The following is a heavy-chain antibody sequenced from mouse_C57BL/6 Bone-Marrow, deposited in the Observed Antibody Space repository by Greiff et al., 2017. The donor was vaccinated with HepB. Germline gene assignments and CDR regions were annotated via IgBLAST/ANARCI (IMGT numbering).Heavy chain of an antibody. CDR1: GFTFSDYY. Sequence: EVHLVESGGGLVQPGGSLKLSCAASGFTFSDYYMYWVRQTPEKRLEWVAYISNGGGSTYYPDTVKGRFTISRDNAKNTLYLQMSRLKSEDTAMYYCARPYNYDQGYFEVWGTGTTVTVSS. D-gene: IGHD1-3*01. V-gene: IGHV5-12*01. J-gene: IGHJ1*03. CDR2: ISNGGGST. CDR3: ARPYNYDQGYFEV.